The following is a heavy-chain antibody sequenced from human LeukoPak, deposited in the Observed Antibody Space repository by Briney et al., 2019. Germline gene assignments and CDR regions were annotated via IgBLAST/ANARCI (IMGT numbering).Heavy chain of an antibody. CDR3: ARGAGGYQLPHNWLDP. CDR1: GGSFFINYP. CDR2: ILPIFRTT. V-gene: IGHV1-69*05. D-gene: IGHD2-2*01. Sequence: SVKVSCKASGGSFFINYPISWVRQAPGQGLEWMGGILPIFRTTTYAQKFQGRVTITTDESTRTFYMELSSLKSEDTAVYYCARGAGGYQLPHNWLDPWGQGTLVTVSS. J-gene: IGHJ5*02.